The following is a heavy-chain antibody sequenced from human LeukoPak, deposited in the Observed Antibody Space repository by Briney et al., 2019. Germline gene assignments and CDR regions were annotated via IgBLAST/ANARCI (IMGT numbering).Heavy chain of an antibody. CDR3: ARGCSGACRGIDY. CDR2: ISTGSSYI. CDR1: GFTFSSYS. V-gene: IGHV3-21*01. Sequence: PGGTLRLSCAASGFTFSSYSINWGRRAPGKGLEWVSSISTGSSYIYYAASVKCRFPISRDNAKNSLYLQMNSVRAEDTAVFYCARGCSGACRGIDYWGQGTLVTVSS. J-gene: IGHJ4*02. D-gene: IGHD2-15*01.